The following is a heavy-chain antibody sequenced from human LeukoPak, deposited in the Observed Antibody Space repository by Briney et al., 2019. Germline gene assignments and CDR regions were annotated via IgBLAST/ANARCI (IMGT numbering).Heavy chain of an antibody. CDR2: IKKDGSET. V-gene: IGHV3-7*05. CDR3: TGGAGWLTDY. J-gene: IGHJ4*02. CDR1: GFSISSYW. Sequence: GRSLRLSCTASGFSISSYWMNWVRQAPGKGLEWVANIKKDGSETKYVDSLRGRFTISRDNAKNSVYLQMNSLRAEDTAVYYCTGGAGWLTDYWGQGTLVTVSS. D-gene: IGHD6-19*01.